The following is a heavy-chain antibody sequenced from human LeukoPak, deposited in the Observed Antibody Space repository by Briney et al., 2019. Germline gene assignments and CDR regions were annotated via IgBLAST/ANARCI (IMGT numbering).Heavy chain of an antibody. CDR1: GGSISSYY. Sequence: SETLSLTCTVSGGSISSYYWSWIRQPPGKGLEWIGYIYYSGSTNYNPSLESRVTISVDTSKNQFSLKLSSVTAADTAVYYCAREVGYSYGYFDYWGQGTLVTVSS. CDR3: AREVGYSYGYFDY. D-gene: IGHD5-18*01. J-gene: IGHJ4*02. CDR2: IYYSGST. V-gene: IGHV4-59*01.